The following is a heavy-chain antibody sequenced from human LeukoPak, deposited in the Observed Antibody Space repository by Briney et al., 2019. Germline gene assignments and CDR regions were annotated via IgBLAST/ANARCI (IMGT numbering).Heavy chain of an antibody. Sequence: GGSLRLSCAASGCTVSTNCINWVRQAPGKGLEWVSILYSGSDTYYADSVKGRFTISRDSSKNILSLQMNNLRAEDTAVYYCAGVGDHLHWYLVLWDRGTLVTVSS. D-gene: IGHD3-10*01. CDR1: GCTVSTNC. CDR3: AGVGDHLHWYLVL. CDR2: LYSGSDT. J-gene: IGHJ2*01. V-gene: IGHV3-53*01.